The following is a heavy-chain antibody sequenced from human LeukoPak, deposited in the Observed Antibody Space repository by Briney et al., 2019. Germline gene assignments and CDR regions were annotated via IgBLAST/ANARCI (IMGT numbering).Heavy chain of an antibody. CDR2: IYHSGST. J-gene: IGHJ4*02. D-gene: IGHD1-7*01. Sequence: PSQTLSLTCTVSGGSISSGGSYWSWIRQPPGKGLEWIGYIYHSGSTYYNPSLKSRVTISVDRSKNQFSLKLSSVTAADTAVYYCARERAGTTDYWGQGTLVTVSS. CDR1: GGSISSGGSY. V-gene: IGHV4-30-2*01. CDR3: ARERAGTTDY.